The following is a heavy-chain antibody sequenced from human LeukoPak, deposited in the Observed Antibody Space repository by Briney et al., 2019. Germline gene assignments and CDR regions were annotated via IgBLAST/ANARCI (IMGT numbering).Heavy chain of an antibody. CDR1: GGALSGYY. CDR3: ARDRGDYGDPGVDY. J-gene: IGHJ4*02. CDR2: INHSGGT. V-gene: IGHV4-34*01. D-gene: IGHD4-17*01. Sequence: SETLSLTCAVYGGALSGYYWSWVRQPPGEGPEWIGGINHSGGTNYNSSLKSRVTISLDTSKNQFSLKLSSVTAADTAVYYCARDRGDYGDPGVDYWGQGTLVTVSS.